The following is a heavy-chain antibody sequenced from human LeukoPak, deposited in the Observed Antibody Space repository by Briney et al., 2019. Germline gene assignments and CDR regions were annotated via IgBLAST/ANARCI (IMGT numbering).Heavy chain of an antibody. V-gene: IGHV4-59*08. CDR2: VHSSGGA. CDR3: ARAWGGMGIDY. CDR1: GGSISSHY. Sequence: SETLSLTCTVSGGSISSHYWSWIRQPPGQGLEWIGYVHSSGGANYNPSLNSRVTMSVDTSKDRLSLRLSSVTAADTAVYYCARAWGGMGIDYWGQGTLVTVSS. D-gene: IGHD2-8*02. J-gene: IGHJ4*02.